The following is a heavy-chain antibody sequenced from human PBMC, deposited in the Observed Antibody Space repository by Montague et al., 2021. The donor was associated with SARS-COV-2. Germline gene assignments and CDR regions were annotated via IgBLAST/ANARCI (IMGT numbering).Heavy chain of an antibody. D-gene: IGHD4-23*01. CDR1: GGSITGYY. Sequence: SETLSLTCTVSGGSITGYYWSWLRRSPGKGLEWIAFICDGGAVNYNPCLGRRVTISTDTSKNQFSLKVNSVSAADTAVYYCVRDHPYGGHRGAYDIWGQGTVVTVSP. V-gene: IGHV4-59*01. J-gene: IGHJ3*02. CDR2: ICDGGAV. CDR3: VRDHPYGGHRGAYDI.